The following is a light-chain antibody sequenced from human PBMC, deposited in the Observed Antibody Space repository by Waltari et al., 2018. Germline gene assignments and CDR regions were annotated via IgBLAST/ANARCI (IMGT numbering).Light chain of an antibody. J-gene: IGKJ1*01. CDR3: QQSYTAPRTYNNPRT. CDR2: AAS. Sequence: DIQMTQPPSSLSASVVDRVSITCRASQPIINRLNWYQHKPGKAPRHLIYAASTLPTGVPSRFTGSGSVTDFPLTIANLQPEDFATDYCQQSYTAPRTYNNPRTFGQGTQVEV. V-gene: IGKV1-39*01. CDR1: QPIINR.